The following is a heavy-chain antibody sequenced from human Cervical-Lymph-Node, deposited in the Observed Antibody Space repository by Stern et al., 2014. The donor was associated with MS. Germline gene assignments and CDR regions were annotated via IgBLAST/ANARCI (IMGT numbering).Heavy chain of an antibody. D-gene: IGHD3-16*02. J-gene: IGHJ4*02. CDR2: IIPMFGIA. Sequence: QVQLVQSGAEVKKPGSSVKVSCKASGGTISNYIIGWVRQAPGPGLEWMGGIIPMFGIANYAEKFQDRVTITADESTSTAYMDLSSLRSEDTAVYYCARATSDYIWGTYRFLDSWGQGTLVSVSS. V-gene: IGHV1-69*01. CDR1: GGTISNYI. CDR3: ARATSDYIWGTYRFLDS.